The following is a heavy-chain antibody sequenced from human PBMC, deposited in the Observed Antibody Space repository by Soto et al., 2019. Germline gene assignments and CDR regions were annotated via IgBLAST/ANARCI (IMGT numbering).Heavy chain of an antibody. D-gene: IGHD6-13*01. CDR3: ARRYSSSWRESYYFDY. CDR1: GGSISSSNW. V-gene: IGHV4-4*02. CDR2: IYHSGST. Sequence: QVQLQESGPGLVKPSGTLSLTCAVSGGSISSSNWWSWVRQPPGKGLEWIGEIYHSGSTNYNPSLTSRVTISVDKSKNQFSLKLSSVTAADTAVYYCARRYSSSWRESYYFDYWGQGTLVTVSS. J-gene: IGHJ4*02.